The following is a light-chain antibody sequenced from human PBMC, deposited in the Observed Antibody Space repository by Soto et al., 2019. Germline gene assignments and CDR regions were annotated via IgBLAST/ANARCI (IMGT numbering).Light chain of an antibody. Sequence: EIVLTQSPDTLSLSPGERATLSCRASQSVSSNLAWYQQKPGQAPRLLIFGASSRATGIPDRFSGSGSGTDFTLTISRLEPEDFAVFYCQQYGTLPLTFGGGTKVDIK. J-gene: IGKJ4*01. V-gene: IGKV3-20*01. CDR1: QSVSSN. CDR3: QQYGTLPLT. CDR2: GAS.